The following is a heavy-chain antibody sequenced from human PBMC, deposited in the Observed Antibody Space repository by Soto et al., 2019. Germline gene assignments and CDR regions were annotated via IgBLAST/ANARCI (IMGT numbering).Heavy chain of an antibody. CDR2: IIPIFGTA. CDR1: GGTFSSYA. CDR3: ASVGVVAATRRLSLLSGMDV. V-gene: IGHV1-69*01. D-gene: IGHD2-15*01. J-gene: IGHJ6*02. Sequence: QVPLVQPGAEVKKPGSSVKVSCKASGGTFSSYAISWVRQAPGQGLEWMGGIIPIFGTANYAQKFQGRVTITADESTSTAYMELSSLRSEDTAVYYCASVGVVAATRRLSLLSGMDVWGQGTTVTVSS.